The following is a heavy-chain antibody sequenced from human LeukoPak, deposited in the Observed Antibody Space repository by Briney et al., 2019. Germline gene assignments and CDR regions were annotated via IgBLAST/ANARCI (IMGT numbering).Heavy chain of an antibody. CDR3: ARDRRYCSSTSCPDHGMDV. CDR1: GGSISSGGYY. Sequence: SETLSLTCTVSGGSISSGGYYWRWIRQHPGKGLEWIGYIYYSGSTYYNPSLKSRVTISVDTSKKQFSLKLSSVTAADTAVYYCARDRRYCSSTSCPDHGMDVWGQGTTVTVSS. J-gene: IGHJ6*02. D-gene: IGHD2-2*01. V-gene: IGHV4-31*03. CDR2: IYYSGST.